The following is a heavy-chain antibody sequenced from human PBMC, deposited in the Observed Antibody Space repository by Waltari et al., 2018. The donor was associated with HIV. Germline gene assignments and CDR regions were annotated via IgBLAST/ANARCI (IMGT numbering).Heavy chain of an antibody. CDR1: GLTFSSYG. CDR2: IRYEGSNK. V-gene: IGHV3-30*02. CDR3: AKERSRYSYGYGGFDY. D-gene: IGHD5-18*01. J-gene: IGHJ4*02. Sequence: QVQLVESGGGVVQPGGSLRLSCAASGLTFSSYGMHWVRQAQGKGLEWVGFIRYEGSNKYYADSGKGRFTISRDNSENPLYLQMNSLRAEDTAVYYCAKERSRYSYGYGGFDYWGQGTLVTVSS.